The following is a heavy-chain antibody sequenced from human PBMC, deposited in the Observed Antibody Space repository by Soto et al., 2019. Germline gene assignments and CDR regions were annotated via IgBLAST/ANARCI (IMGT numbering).Heavy chain of an antibody. V-gene: IGHV3-21*01. D-gene: IGHD3-10*01. J-gene: IGHJ4*02. CDR2: ISSSSSYI. CDR3: ARGNRLWFVRTPREKYYFDY. Sequence: GGSLRLSCAASGFTFSSYSMNWVRQAPGKGLEWVSSISSSSSYIYYADSVKGRFTISRDNAKNSLYLQMNSLRAEDTAVYYCARGNRLWFVRTPREKYYFDYWGQGTLVTVSS. CDR1: GFTFSSYS.